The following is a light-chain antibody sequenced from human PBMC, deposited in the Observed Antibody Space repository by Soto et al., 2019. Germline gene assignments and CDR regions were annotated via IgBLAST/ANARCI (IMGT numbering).Light chain of an antibody. CDR2: EVS. J-gene: IGLJ2*01. V-gene: IGLV2-14*01. CDR1: SSDVGGYNY. Sequence: ALTQPASVSGSPGQSITISCTGTSSDVGGYNYVSWYQQHPGKAPKLMIYEVSNRPSGVSNRFSGSKSGNTASLTISGLQAEDEADYYCSSYTSSSTLFGGGTQLTVL. CDR3: SSYTSSSTL.